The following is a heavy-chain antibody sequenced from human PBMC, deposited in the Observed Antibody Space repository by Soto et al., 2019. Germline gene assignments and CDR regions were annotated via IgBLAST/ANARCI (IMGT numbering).Heavy chain of an antibody. CDR2: ISSGGTT. V-gene: IGHV3-53*04. CDR1: GFTVSSNF. Sequence: EVQLVESGGDLVQPGGSLRLSCAASGFTVSSNFMSWVRQAPGKGLEWVSLISSGGTTYYADSVKGRFTISRHNSQNTLYLQMNSLRAEDTAVYYCARVRTVAGTHTGGFDYWGQGTLVTVSS. CDR3: ARVRTVAGTHTGGFDY. J-gene: IGHJ4*02. D-gene: IGHD6-19*01.